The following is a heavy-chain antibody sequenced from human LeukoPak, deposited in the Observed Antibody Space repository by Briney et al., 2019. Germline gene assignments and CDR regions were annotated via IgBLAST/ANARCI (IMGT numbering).Heavy chain of an antibody. Sequence: PGRSLRLSCAASGFTFDDYAMHWVRQAPGKGLEWVSGISWNSGTIDYADSVKGRFTISRDNAKNSLYLQMNSLRPEDTALYYCVTGPHLTYYFDSWGQGTLVTVSS. CDR1: GFTFDDYA. D-gene: IGHD4/OR15-4a*01. CDR3: VTGPHLTYYFDS. V-gene: IGHV3-9*01. CDR2: ISWNSGTI. J-gene: IGHJ4*02.